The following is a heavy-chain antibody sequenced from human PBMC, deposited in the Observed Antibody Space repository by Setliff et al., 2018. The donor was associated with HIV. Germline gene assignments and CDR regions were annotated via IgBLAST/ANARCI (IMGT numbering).Heavy chain of an antibody. CDR3: ARQSSGSPEYFQH. J-gene: IGHJ1*01. D-gene: IGHD1-26*01. CDR2: MYYSGTT. CDR1: GGSINSGSYY. V-gene: IGHV4-39*01. Sequence: SETLSLTCTVSGGSINSGSYYWSWIRQPPGKGLEWIGSMYYSGTTYDNPSLQSRVSISVDTSKKQFSLKVSSVTAADTAVYYCARQSSGSPEYFQHWGQGTLVTVS.